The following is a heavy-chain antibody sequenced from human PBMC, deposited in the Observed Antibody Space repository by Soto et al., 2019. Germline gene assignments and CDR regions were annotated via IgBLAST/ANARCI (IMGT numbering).Heavy chain of an antibody. J-gene: IGHJ4*02. CDR2: IWYDGSNK. D-gene: IGHD5-12*01. Sequence: QVQLVESGGGVVQPGRSLRLSCAASGFTFRNYGMHWVRQAPGKGLEWMAVIWYDGSNKDHADSVKGRFTISRDNSKNTLYLQMNSLRDADTAVYYCARGRAGYNPDYWGQGTLVTVSS. CDR3: ARGRAGYNPDY. V-gene: IGHV3-33*01. CDR1: GFTFRNYG.